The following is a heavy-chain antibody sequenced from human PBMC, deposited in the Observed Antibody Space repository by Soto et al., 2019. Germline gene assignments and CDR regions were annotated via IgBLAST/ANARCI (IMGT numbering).Heavy chain of an antibody. J-gene: IGHJ2*01. Sequence: SETLSLTCAVYGGSFSVYYWSLMRQPPGKGLEWIGEINHSGSTNYNPSLKSRVTISVDTSKNQFSLKLSSVTAADTAVYYCARGRVAARGKGWYFDLWGRGTLVTVSS. CDR2: INHSGST. V-gene: IGHV4-34*01. CDR1: GGSFSVYY. CDR3: ARGRVAARGKGWYFDL. D-gene: IGHD6-6*01.